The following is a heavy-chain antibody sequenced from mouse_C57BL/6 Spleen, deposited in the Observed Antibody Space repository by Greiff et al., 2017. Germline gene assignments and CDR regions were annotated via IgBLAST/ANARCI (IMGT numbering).Heavy chain of an antibody. CDR3: ARSEVYGIGYGYFDV. V-gene: IGHV1-81*01. Sequence: VQLQQSGAELARPGASVKLSCKASGYTFTSYGISWVKQRTGQGLEWIGEIYPRSGNTYYNEKFKGKATLTADKSSSTAYMELRSLTSEDSAVYFCARSEVYGIGYGYFDVWGTGTTVTVSS. D-gene: IGHD1-1*01. J-gene: IGHJ1*03. CDR1: GYTFTSYG. CDR2: IYPRSGNT.